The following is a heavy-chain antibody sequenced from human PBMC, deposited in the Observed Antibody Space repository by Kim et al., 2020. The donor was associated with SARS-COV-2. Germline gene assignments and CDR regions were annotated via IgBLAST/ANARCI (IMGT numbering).Heavy chain of an antibody. CDR1: GFTFSSYA. D-gene: IGHD2-2*01. J-gene: IGHJ4*02. V-gene: IGHV3-64*01. Sequence: GGSLRLSCAASGFTFSSYAMHWVRQAPGKGLEYVAAIRSNGGSTYYANSVKGRFTISRDNSKNTLYLQMGSLRAEDMAVYYCALLSIYCSSTSCHDYWGQGTLVTVSS. CDR2: IRSNGGST. CDR3: ALLSIYCSSTSCHDY.